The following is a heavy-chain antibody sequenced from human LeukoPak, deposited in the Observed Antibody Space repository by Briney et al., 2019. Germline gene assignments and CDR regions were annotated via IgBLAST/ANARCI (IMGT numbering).Heavy chain of an antibody. D-gene: IGHD3-10*01. CDR2: IYYSGST. V-gene: IGHV4-30-4*01. J-gene: IGHJ3*02. CDR1: GGSISSGDYY. Sequence: PSETLSLTCTVSGGSISSGDYYWSWIRQPPGKGLEWIGYIYYSGSTYYNPSLKSRVTISVDTSKNQFSLKLSSVTAADTAVYYCARIGRITMVRGVKGAFDIWGQGTMVTVSS. CDR3: ARIGRITMVRGVKGAFDI.